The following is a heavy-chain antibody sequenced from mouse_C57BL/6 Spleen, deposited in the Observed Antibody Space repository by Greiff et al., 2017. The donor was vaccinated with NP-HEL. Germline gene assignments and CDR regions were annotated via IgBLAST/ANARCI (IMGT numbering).Heavy chain of an antibody. CDR3: ARSGVYYGNVYAMDY. D-gene: IGHD2-1*01. V-gene: IGHV1-52*01. Sequence: VKLQQPGAELVRPGSSVKLSCKASGYTFTSYWMHWVKQRPIQGLEWIGNIDPSDSETHYNQKFKDKATLTVDKSSSTAYMQLSSLTSEDSAVYYCARSGVYYGNVYAMDYWGQGTSVTVSS. CDR1: GYTFTSYW. J-gene: IGHJ4*01. CDR2: IDPSDSET.